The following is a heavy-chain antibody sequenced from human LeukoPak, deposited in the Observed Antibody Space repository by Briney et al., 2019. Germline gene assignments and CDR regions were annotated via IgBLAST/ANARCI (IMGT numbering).Heavy chain of an antibody. V-gene: IGHV4-34*01. CDR1: GGSFSGYY. J-gene: IGHJ3*02. CDR3: ARGQDGKGAFDI. CDR2: INHSGST. Sequence: PSETLSLTCAVYGGSFSGYYWSWIRQPPGKGLEWIGEINHSGSTNYNPSLKSRVTISVDTSKNQFSLKLSSVTAADTAVYYCARGQDGKGAFDIWGQGTMVTVSS.